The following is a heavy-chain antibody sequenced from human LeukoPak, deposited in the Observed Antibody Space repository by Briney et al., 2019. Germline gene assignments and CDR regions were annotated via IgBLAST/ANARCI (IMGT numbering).Heavy chain of an antibody. CDR2: INHSGST. D-gene: IGHD6-6*01. J-gene: IGHJ2*01. CDR3: ARAGAARPGSTPDWYFDL. Sequence: PETLSLTCAVYGGSFSGYYWSWIRQPPGKGREWIGEINHSGSTNYNPSLKSRVTISVDTSKNQFSLKLSSVTAADTAVYYCARAGAARPGSTPDWYFDLWGRGTLVTVSS. V-gene: IGHV4-34*01. CDR1: GGSFSGYY.